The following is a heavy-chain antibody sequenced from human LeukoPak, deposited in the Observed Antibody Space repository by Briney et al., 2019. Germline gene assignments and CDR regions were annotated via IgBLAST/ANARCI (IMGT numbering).Heavy chain of an antibody. Sequence: GESLKISCKGSGYSFTSYWIGWVRQMPGKGLEWMGIIYPGDSDTRYSPSFQGQVTISADKSISTAYLQWSSLKASDTAMYYCASVGYQLLYKEDAFDIWGQGTIVTVSS. J-gene: IGHJ3*02. CDR2: IYPGDSDT. CDR3: ASVGYQLLYKEDAFDI. CDR1: GYSFTSYW. D-gene: IGHD2-2*02. V-gene: IGHV5-51*01.